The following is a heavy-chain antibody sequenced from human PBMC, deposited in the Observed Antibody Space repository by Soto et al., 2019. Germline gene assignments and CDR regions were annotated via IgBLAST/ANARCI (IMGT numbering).Heavy chain of an antibody. V-gene: IGHV3-23*01. Sequence: EVQLLESGGGLVQPGGSLRLSCEASGFTFSSYAMRWVRQAPGKGLEWVSAVSGSGGSTYYADSVKGRFTISRDNSKNTLYLQMNRLRAEDTAVYYCARRGPGTYFDYWGQGTLVTVSS. CDR1: GFTFSSYA. CDR3: ARRGPGTYFDY. CDR2: VSGSGGST. D-gene: IGHD6-13*01. J-gene: IGHJ4*02.